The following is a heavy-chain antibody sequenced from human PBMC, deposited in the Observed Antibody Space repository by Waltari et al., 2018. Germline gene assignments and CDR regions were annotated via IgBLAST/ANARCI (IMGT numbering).Heavy chain of an antibody. CDR3: ARHDSSGYYYVQY. V-gene: IGHV4-59*01. D-gene: IGHD3-22*01. CDR2: IYYSGST. J-gene: IGHJ4*02. CDR1: GGSISTYY. Sequence: QVQLQESGPGLVKPSENLSPTCTVSGGSISTYYWSWIRQPPGKGLEWIGYIYYSGSTNYNPSLKSRVTISVDTSKNQFSLKLSSVTAADTAVYYCARHDSSGYYYVQYWGQGTLVTVSS.